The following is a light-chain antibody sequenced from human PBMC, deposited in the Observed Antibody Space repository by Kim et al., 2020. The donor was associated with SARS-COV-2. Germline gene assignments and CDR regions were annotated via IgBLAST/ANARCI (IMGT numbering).Light chain of an antibody. Sequence: LGERATRACRASQSVSSSYLAWYQQKPGQAPRLLIYGASSRATGIPDRFSGSGSGTDFTLTISRLEPEDFAVYYCQQYGSLPTWTFGQGTKVEIK. CDR2: GAS. V-gene: IGKV3-20*01. CDR1: QSVSSSY. J-gene: IGKJ1*01. CDR3: QQYGSLPTWT.